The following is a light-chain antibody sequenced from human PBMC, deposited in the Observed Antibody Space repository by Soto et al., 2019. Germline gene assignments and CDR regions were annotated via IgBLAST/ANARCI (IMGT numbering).Light chain of an antibody. J-gene: IGLJ2*01. CDR2: KNN. CDR3: AAWDDSLNAVV. Sequence: QSVLTQSPSASGTPGQTVTISCSGSTSSIGNNFVYWYQQVPGTAPKLLIYKNNQRPSGVPARFSGSKSGTSASLAISGLRSEDEADYHCAAWDDSLNAVVFGGGTKLTVL. V-gene: IGLV1-47*01. CDR1: TSSIGNNF.